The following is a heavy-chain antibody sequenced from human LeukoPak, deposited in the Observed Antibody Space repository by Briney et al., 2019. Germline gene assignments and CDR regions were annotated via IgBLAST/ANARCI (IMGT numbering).Heavy chain of an antibody. CDR2: ISYSGRT. CDR1: GGSISSSSDY. CDR3: ARSGGYCAGTTCHVKYFDL. J-gene: IGHJ2*01. D-gene: IGHD1-14*01. Sequence: SETLSLTCTVSGGSISSSSDYWGWVRQPPGKGLEWIGSISYSGRTYYNPSLMSRVTISADTSKNQFSLKLTSVPAADTAVYYCARSGGYCAGTTCHVKYFDLWGRGTLVTVSS. V-gene: IGHV4-39*01.